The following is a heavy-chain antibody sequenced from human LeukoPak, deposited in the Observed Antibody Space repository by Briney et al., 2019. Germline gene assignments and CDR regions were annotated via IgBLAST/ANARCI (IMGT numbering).Heavy chain of an antibody. V-gene: IGHV3-30*18. CDR3: AKAVGATPLDY. Sequence: GGSLRLSCAASGFTFSSYWMSWVRQAPGKGLEWVAVISYDGSNKYYADSVKGRFTISRDNSKNTLYLQMNSLRAEDTAVYYCAKAVGATPLDYWGQGTLVTVSS. CDR1: GFTFSSYW. CDR2: ISYDGSNK. J-gene: IGHJ4*02. D-gene: IGHD1-26*01.